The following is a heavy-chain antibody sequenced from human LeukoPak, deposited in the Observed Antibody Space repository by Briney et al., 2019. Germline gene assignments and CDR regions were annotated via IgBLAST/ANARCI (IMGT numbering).Heavy chain of an antibody. D-gene: IGHD5-12*01. V-gene: IGHV4-30-4*08. CDR1: GGSISSGDYY. CDR2: IYYSGST. J-gene: IGHJ4*02. Sequence: SQTLSLTCTVSGGSISSGDYYWSWIRQPPGKGLEWIGYIYYSGSTYYNPSLKSRVTISVDTSKNQFSLKLSSVTAADTAVYYCARLGDIVATITEDYWGQGTLVTVSS. CDR3: ARLGDIVATITEDY.